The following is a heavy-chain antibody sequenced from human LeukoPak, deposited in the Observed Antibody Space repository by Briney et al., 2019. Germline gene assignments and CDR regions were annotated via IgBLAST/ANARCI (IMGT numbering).Heavy chain of an antibody. D-gene: IGHD1-14*01. CDR3: ARDLREPDY. CDR1: GYTFSDYY. CDR2: ISSGGSTI. V-gene: IGHV3-11*01. J-gene: IGHJ4*02. Sequence: GGSLRLSCAGSGYTFSDYYMSWIRQAPGKGLEWVSYISSGGSTIYYADSVKGRFTISRYNAKNSLYLQMNSLRAEDTAVYYCARDLREPDYWGQGTLVTVSS.